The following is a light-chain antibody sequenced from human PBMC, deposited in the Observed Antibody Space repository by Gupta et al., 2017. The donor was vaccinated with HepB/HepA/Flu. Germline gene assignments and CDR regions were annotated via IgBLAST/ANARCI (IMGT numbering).Light chain of an antibody. V-gene: IGKV3-15*01. CDR1: PSVSSN. CDR3: QQYNNWPLT. Sequence: EIVLTQSPAPLFVSPGERATRDCRASPSVSSNLAWDQQKPGQAPRLLLYGASARATGIPARCSCSGSGTEFTRTIGSVQSEDFAGYYCQQYNNWPLTFGPGTKVDIK. J-gene: IGKJ3*01. CDR2: GAS.